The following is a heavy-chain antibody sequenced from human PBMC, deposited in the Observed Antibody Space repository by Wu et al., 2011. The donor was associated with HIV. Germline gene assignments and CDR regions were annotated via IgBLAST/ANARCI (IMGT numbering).Heavy chain of an antibody. Sequence: QVQLVQSGAEVREPGSSVKVSCQASGGTLRKYAFSWVRQAPGQGLEWLGGIVPLFGTAIYAQKFRDRVTITSDEATNTAYMELNSLRFEDTALYFCARGAAHYFGPGSWSSYYFDYWGQGTLVTVSS. CDR3: ARGAAHYFGPGSWSSYYFDY. J-gene: IGHJ4*02. CDR1: GGTLRKYA. V-gene: IGHV1-69*05. D-gene: IGHD2/OR15-2a*01. CDR2: IVPLFGTA.